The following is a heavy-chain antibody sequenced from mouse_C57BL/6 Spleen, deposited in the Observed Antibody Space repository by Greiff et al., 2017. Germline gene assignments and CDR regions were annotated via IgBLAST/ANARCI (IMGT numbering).Heavy chain of an antibody. CDR2: IDPENGDT. J-gene: IGHJ2*01. Sequence: EVQRVESGAELVRPGASVKLSCTASGFNIKDDYMHWVKQRPEQGLEWIGWIDPENGDTEYASKFQGQATITADKSSNTAYLQLSSLTSEDTAVYYCTTGGNYRRYFDYWGQGTTLTVSS. CDR1: GFNIKDDY. CDR3: TTGGNYRRYFDY. V-gene: IGHV14-4*01. D-gene: IGHD2-1*01.